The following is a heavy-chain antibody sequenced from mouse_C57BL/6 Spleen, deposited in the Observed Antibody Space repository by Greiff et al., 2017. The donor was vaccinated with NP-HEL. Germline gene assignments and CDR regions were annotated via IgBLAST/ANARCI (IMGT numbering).Heavy chain of an antibody. Sequence: VQLKESGPELVKPGASVKMSCKASGYTFTDYNMHWVKQSHGKSLEWIGYINPNNGGTSYNQKFKGKATLTVNKSSSTAYMELRSLTSEDSAVYYCARNVLRYYFDYWGQGTTLTVSS. J-gene: IGHJ2*01. V-gene: IGHV1-22*01. CDR1: GYTFTDYN. CDR2: INPNNGGT. D-gene: IGHD1-1*01. CDR3: ARNVLRYYFDY.